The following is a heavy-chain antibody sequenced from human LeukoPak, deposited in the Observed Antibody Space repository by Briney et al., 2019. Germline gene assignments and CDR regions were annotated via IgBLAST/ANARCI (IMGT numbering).Heavy chain of an antibody. Sequence: GESLKISCKGSGYSFTSYWIGWVRQMPGKGLEWMGIIYPGDSDTRYSPSFQGQVTISADKSISTAYLQWGSLKASDTAMYYCARLAVARHCYFYYWGQGTLVTVSS. D-gene: IGHD6-19*01. CDR1: GYSFTSYW. CDR2: IYPGDSDT. J-gene: IGHJ4*02. V-gene: IGHV5-51*01. CDR3: ARLAVARHCYFYY.